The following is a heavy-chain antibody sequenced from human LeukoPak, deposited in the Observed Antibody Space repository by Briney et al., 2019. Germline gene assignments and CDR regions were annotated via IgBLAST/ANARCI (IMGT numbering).Heavy chain of an antibody. Sequence: ASVKVSCKASGYTFTGYYMHWVRQAPGQGLEWMGWMNPNSGNTGYAQKFQGRVTMTRNTSISTAYMELSSLRSEDTAVYYCARVTKGIIDYWGQGTLVTVSS. J-gene: IGHJ4*02. V-gene: IGHV1-8*02. CDR3: ARVTKGIIDY. D-gene: IGHD4-11*01. CDR1: GYTFTGYY. CDR2: MNPNSGNT.